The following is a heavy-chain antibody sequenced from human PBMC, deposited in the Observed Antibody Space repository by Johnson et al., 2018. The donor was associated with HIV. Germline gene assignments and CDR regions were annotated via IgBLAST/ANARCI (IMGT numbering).Heavy chain of an antibody. CDR3: ARVSLAYSYGYDAFDI. D-gene: IGHD5-18*01. CDR1: GFTVSGNY. Sequence: VQLVESGGGLVQPGGSLRLSCVASGFTVSGNYMNWVRQAPGKGLEWVSVIYSDGSSTSYADSVKGRFTISRDNANNTLCLQMNSLRPEDTAVYFCARVSLAYSYGYDAFDIWGRGTMVTVSS. V-gene: IGHV3-66*02. CDR2: IYSDGSST. J-gene: IGHJ3*02.